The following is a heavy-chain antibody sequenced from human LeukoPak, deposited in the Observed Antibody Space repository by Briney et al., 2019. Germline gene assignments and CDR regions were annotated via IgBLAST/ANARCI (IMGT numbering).Heavy chain of an antibody. CDR2: ISSSSSYI. Sequence: PGGSLRLSCAASGFTFSSYSMNWVRQAPGKGLEWVSSISSSSSYIYYADSVKGRFTISRDNAKNSLYLQMNSLRAEDTAVYYCARDRYCSGGSCYIWFDPWGQGTLVTVSP. J-gene: IGHJ5*02. CDR3: ARDRYCSGGSCYIWFDP. V-gene: IGHV3-21*01. D-gene: IGHD2-15*01. CDR1: GFTFSSYS.